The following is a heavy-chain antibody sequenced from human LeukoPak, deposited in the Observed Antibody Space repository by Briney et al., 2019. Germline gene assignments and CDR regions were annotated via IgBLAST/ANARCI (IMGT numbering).Heavy chain of an antibody. V-gene: IGHV3-53*01. Sequence: GSLRLSCAASGFTVSSSYMNWVRQAPGKGLEWVSVIYSTGSTQYADSVKGRFTISRDKSKNTLFLEMNSLRAEDTAVYYCARNLDTAMATSFDCWGQGTLVTVSS. CDR2: IYSTGST. CDR1: GFTVSSSY. D-gene: IGHD5-18*01. J-gene: IGHJ4*02. CDR3: ARNLDTAMATSFDC.